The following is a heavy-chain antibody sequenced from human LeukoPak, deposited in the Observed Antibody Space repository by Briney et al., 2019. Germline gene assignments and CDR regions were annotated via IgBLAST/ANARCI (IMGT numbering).Heavy chain of an antibody. D-gene: IGHD4-17*01. J-gene: IGHJ4*02. Sequence: PGGSLRLSCAASGFTFSGSAMHWVRQASGKGLEWVGRIRSKANSYATAYAASVKGRFTISRDDSKNTAYLQMNSLKTEDTAVYYCTTYDYGDYGSGGYWGQGTLVTVSS. CDR3: TTYDYGDYGSGGY. CDR1: GFTFSGSA. V-gene: IGHV3-73*01. CDR2: IRSKANSYAT.